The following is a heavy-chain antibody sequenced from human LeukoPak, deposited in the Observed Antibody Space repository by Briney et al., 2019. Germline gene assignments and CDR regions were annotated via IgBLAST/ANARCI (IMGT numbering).Heavy chain of an antibody. J-gene: IGHJ4*02. V-gene: IGHV3-23*01. CDR2: VSGSGSST. CDR3: AKTLATAATGY. CDR1: GFTFSTYA. Sequence: GGSLRLSCAASGFTFSTYAMSWVRQAPGKGLEWVSAVSGSGSSTSYADSVKGRFTISRDNSKNTLYLQMNSLRAEDAAVYYCAKTLATAATGYWGQGTLVTVSS. D-gene: IGHD2-15*01.